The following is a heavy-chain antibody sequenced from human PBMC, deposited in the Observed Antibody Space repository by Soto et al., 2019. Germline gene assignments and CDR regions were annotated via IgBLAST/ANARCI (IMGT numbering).Heavy chain of an antibody. CDR1: VFTFSSYW. D-gene: IGHD1-1*01. CDR2: INQDGNED. Sequence: GGSLRLSCAASVFTFSSYWVNLFRQAPGKGLEWVANINQDGNEDNLLDSVKGRFTISRDNAKNSLFLQMNSLRVDDTAVYYCARTGDGHHDFLDYWGQGALVTVSS. CDR3: ARTGDGHHDFLDY. V-gene: IGHV3-7*01. J-gene: IGHJ4*02.